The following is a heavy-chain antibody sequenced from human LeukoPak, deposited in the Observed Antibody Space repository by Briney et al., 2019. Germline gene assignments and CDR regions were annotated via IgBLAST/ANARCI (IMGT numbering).Heavy chain of an antibody. V-gene: IGHV4-39*01. CDR1: GGSISSSSYY. D-gene: IGHD5-12*01. Sequence: SETLSLTCTVSGGSISSSSYYWGWIRQPPGKGLEWIRSIYYSGSTYYNPSLKSRVTISVDTSKNQFSLKLSSVTAADAAVYYCARIVATIQTRVAWLAGYYYYMDVWGKGTTVTVSS. CDR2: IYYSGST. J-gene: IGHJ6*03. CDR3: ARIVATIQTRVAWLAGYYYYMDV.